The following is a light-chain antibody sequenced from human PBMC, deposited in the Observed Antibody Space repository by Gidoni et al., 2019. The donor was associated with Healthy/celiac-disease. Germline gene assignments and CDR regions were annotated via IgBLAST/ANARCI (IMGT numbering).Light chain of an antibody. CDR2: KAS. J-gene: IGKJ1*01. CDR3: QQYNSYSWT. Sequence: DIQMGQTPSTLSASVGDRVTITCRASQSISSWLAWYQQKPGKAPRLLIYKASSLESGVPSRFNGSGSGTEFTLTISSLQPDDFATYYCQQYNSYSWTFGQGTRVEIK. CDR1: QSISSW. V-gene: IGKV1-5*03.